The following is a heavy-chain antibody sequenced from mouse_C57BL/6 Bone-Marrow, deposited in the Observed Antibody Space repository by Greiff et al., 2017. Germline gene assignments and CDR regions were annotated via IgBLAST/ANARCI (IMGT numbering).Heavy chain of an antibody. V-gene: IGHV1-15*01. CDR1: GYTFTDYE. D-gene: IGHD3-1*01. CDR2: IDPETGGT. CDR3: TRLAASD. J-gene: IGHJ4*01. Sequence: PRKQSGAELVRPGASVTLSCKASGYTFTDYEMHWVKQTPVHGLEWIGAIDPETGGTAYNQKFKGKAILTADKSSSTAYRELRSQTSEDSAVYYCTRLAASDWGQGTSVTVSS.